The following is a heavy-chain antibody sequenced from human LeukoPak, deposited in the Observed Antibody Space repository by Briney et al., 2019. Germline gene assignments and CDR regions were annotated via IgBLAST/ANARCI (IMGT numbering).Heavy chain of an antibody. CDR1: GGSISSYY. Sequence: SETLSLTCTVSGGSISSYYWSWIRQPAGKGLEWIGRIHPSGSTNYNPSLKSRLTLSVDTSKNQFSLKLSSVTAADTAVYYCARGPPPDFDYWGRGTLVTVSS. V-gene: IGHV4-4*07. CDR2: IHPSGST. J-gene: IGHJ4*02. CDR3: ARGPPPDFDY.